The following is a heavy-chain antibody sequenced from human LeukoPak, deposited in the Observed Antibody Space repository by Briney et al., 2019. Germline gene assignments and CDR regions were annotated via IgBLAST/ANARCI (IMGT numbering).Heavy chain of an antibody. J-gene: IGHJ4*02. D-gene: IGHD6-19*01. CDR3: ARHNGGWYLFDY. Sequence: SETLSLTCTVSGVSIGSYYWSWIRQPPGRGLEWIGFIYTSGSTNYNPSLKSRVTISVDTSKNQFSLKLSSVTAADTAVYYCARHNGGWYLFDYWGQGTLVTVSS. CDR2: IYTSGST. CDR1: GVSIGSYY. V-gene: IGHV4-4*09.